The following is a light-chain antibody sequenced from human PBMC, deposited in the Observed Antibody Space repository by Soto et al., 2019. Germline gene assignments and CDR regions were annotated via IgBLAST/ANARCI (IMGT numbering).Light chain of an antibody. CDR1: SSDFAIYDY. J-gene: IGLJ2*01. V-gene: IGLV2-14*01. CDR3: SSYTTNTYVV. Sequence: QSVLTQPASVSGSPGQSISISCTGTSSDFAIYDYVSWYQQHPGKAPKLMIYDVSYRPSGISGRFSGSKSGNTASLTISGLQAEDEADYYCSSYTTNTYVVFGGGTKLTVL. CDR2: DVS.